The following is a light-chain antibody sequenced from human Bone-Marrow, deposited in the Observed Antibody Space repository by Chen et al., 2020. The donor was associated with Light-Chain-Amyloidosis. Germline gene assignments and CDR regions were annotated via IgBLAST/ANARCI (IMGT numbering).Light chain of an antibody. V-gene: IGKV3-20*01. J-gene: IGKJ4*01. Sequence: EIVLTPSPGTLSLSPGERATLSCRASQSVTNNYLAWYQQKPGQAPRLLIYSASNRATGIADRFSGSGSGTDFTLTINSLEPGDFAVFYCQQYGSSPLTFGGGTKVEIK. CDR3: QQYGSSPLT. CDR2: SAS. CDR1: QSVTNNY.